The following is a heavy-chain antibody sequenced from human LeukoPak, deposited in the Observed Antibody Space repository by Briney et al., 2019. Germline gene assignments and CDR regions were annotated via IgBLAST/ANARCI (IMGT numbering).Heavy chain of an antibody. V-gene: IGHV1-2*02. CDR1: GYTFTDHY. Sequence: ASVKVSCKASGYTFTDHYMYWVRQAPGQGLEWMGWINPNSGGTNYAQNFQGRVTMTRDTSISTAYMELSSLRSDDTAVYYCARDYGGNTDAFDIWGQGTMLTVSS. CDR2: INPNSGGT. D-gene: IGHD4-23*01. J-gene: IGHJ3*02. CDR3: ARDYGGNTDAFDI.